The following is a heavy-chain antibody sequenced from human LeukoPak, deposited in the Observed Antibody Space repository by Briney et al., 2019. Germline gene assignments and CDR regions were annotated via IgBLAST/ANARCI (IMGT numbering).Heavy chain of an antibody. CDR2: ISGSGSLT. J-gene: IGHJ4*02. D-gene: IGHD1-26*01. Sequence: GGSLRLSCAASGFTFSAYAMSWVRQAPGKGLEWVSTISGSGSLTYYADSVKGRFTISRDNSKNTPSLQMNSLRAEDTAVYFCAKGFYSGNYYRIDYWGQGTLVTVSS. V-gene: IGHV3-23*01. CDR1: GFTFSAYA. CDR3: AKGFYSGNYYRIDY.